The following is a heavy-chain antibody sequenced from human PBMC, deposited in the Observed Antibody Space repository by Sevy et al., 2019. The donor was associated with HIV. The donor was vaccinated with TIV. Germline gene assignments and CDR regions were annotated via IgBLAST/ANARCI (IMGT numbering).Heavy chain of an antibody. CDR1: GFSFFNAW. D-gene: IGHD3-10*01. CDR2: IRSETDGGTT. Sequence: GGSLRLSCSASGFSFFNAWMSWVRQAPGMGLEWIGRIRSETDGGTTEYTASVKGRFSISRDDSKDTLYLQMNSLKTEDTAVYYCATERWGFFDSITRYLLPYFDSWGQGTLVTVSS. J-gene: IGHJ4*02. V-gene: IGHV3-15*01. CDR3: ATERWGFFDSITRYLLPYFDS.